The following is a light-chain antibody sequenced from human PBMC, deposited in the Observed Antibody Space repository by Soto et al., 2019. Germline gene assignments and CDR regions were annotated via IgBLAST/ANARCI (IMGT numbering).Light chain of an antibody. CDR2: DDS. V-gene: IGLV3-21*02. J-gene: IGLJ3*02. CDR3: QVWDSSSDLHV. CDR1: SIGSER. Sequence: SYELTQPPSVSVAPGQTARISCGGKSIGSERVHWYQQRPGQVPVRVVYDDSDRPSGIPERFSGSNSGNTATLTISRAEAGDEADYYCQVWDSSSDLHVFGGGTQLTVL.